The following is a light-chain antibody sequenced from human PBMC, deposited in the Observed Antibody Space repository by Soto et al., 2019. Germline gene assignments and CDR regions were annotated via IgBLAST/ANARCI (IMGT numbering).Light chain of an antibody. CDR1: QTMTNY. CDR2: DAS. CDR3: QLYDTYSRT. J-gene: IGKJ1*01. V-gene: IGKV1-5*01. Sequence: DIQMTQSPSTLPASVGDRVTITCRSSQTMTNYLNWYQQKPGKAPKLLMYDASSLERGVPSRFSGSGSGTEFTLTISSLQPDDFATYYCQLYDTYSRTFGQGTKVDI.